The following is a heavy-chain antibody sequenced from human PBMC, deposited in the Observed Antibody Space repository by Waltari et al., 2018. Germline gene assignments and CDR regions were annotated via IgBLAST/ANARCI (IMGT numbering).Heavy chain of an antibody. V-gene: IGHV1-69*13. CDR3: ARAGHSGSYYWFDP. Sequence: QVQLVQSGAEVKKPGSSVKVSCKASGGTFSSYAISWVRQAPGQGLEWTGGIIPIFGTANYARKFQGRATITADEPTSTAYMELSSVRSEDTAVDYCARAGHSGSYYWFDPWGQGTLVTVSS. CDR2: IIPIFGTA. CDR1: GGTFSSYA. J-gene: IGHJ5*02. D-gene: IGHD1-26*01.